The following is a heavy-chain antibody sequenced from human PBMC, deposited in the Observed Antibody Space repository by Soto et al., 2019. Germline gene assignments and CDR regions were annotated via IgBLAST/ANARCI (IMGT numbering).Heavy chain of an antibody. D-gene: IGHD6-13*01. V-gene: IGHV4-61*01. CDR1: GDSVISATYY. CDR3: ARVLPGIAAAYDAFDV. J-gene: IGHJ3*01. CDR2: IYYDGGT. Sequence: PETLSPTCTASGDSVISATYYWGWIRQPPGKGLEWIGYIYYDGGTTYNSSLKSRVTISTDTSRSQLSLQLTSATPADTAVYYCARVLPGIAAAYDAFDVWGQGTMVT.